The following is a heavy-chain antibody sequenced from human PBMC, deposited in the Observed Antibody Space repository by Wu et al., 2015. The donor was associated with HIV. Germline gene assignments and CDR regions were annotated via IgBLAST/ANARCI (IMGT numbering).Heavy chain of an antibody. V-gene: IGHV1-2*02. Sequence: QVQLVQSGAEVKKPGASVKVSCKTSGYTFTDYYIHWMQQVTGQGPEWMGWINPKNGGTNYAQNFQGRLTMTRDTSISSVYMELKKLTSEDTAMYFCARSHKWLQLRYQGNFDSWGQGTLVTVSS. J-gene: IGHJ4*01. CDR2: INPKNGGT. CDR3: ARSHKWLQLRYQGNFDS. CDR1: GYTFTDYY. D-gene: IGHD6-19*01.